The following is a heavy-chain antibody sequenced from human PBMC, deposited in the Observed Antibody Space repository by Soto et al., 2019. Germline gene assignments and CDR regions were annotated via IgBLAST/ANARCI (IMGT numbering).Heavy chain of an antibody. J-gene: IGHJ4*02. CDR2: ISGGGGGT. CDR1: GFTFSNYA. Sequence: EVQLLESGGGLVQPGGSLRLSCSVSGFTFSNYAMTWVRQAPGKGLEWVSSISGGGGGTHYADSMKGRFTISRDNSKNTLHLEMNRLRADDTAVYYCAKGSQNDILTAYHAFASWGQGTLVTVSS. D-gene: IGHD3-9*01. V-gene: IGHV3-23*01. CDR3: AKGSQNDILTAYHAFAS.